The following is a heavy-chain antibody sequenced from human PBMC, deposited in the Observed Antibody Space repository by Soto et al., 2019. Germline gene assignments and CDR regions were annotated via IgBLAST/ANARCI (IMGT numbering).Heavy chain of an antibody. CDR3: AREPFFSSSSGFDY. J-gene: IGHJ4*02. D-gene: IGHD6-6*01. V-gene: IGHV4-59*01. CDR1: GGSISSYY. CDR2: IYYSGST. Sequence: PSETLSLTCTVSGGSISSYYWSWIRQPPGKGLEWIGYIYYSGSTTYNPSLKSRVTISVDTSKNQFSLKLSSVTAADTAVYYCAREPFFSSSSGFDYWGQGTLVTVSS.